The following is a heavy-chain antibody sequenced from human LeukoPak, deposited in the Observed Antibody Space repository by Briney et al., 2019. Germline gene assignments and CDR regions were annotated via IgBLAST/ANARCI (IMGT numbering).Heavy chain of an antibody. CDR3: ARGPYYDFWSGYLEYYYYYMDV. J-gene: IGHJ6*03. CDR2: IIPIFGTA. V-gene: IGHV1-69*05. Sequence: ASVKVSCKASAGTFSSYAISWVRHAPGQGLEWMGGIIPIFGTANYAQKFQGRVTITTDESTSTAYMELSSLRSEDTAVYYCARGPYYDFWSGYLEYYYYYMDVWGKGTTVTVSS. CDR1: AGTFSSYA. D-gene: IGHD3-3*01.